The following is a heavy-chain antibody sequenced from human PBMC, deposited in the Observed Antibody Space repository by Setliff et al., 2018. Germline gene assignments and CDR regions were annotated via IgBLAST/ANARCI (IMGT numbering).Heavy chain of an antibody. D-gene: IGHD3-22*01. CDR3: ARGKIRITMIVVPTGGAFDI. CDR2: INHSGST. V-gene: IGHV4-4*02. J-gene: IGHJ3*02. Sequence: PSETLSLTCAVSGDSISSSNWWTWVRQPPGKGLEWIGEINHSGSTNYNPSLKSRVTISVDTSKNQFSLKLSSVTAADTAVYYCARGKIRITMIVVPTGGAFDIWGQGTMVTVSS. CDR1: GDSISSSNW.